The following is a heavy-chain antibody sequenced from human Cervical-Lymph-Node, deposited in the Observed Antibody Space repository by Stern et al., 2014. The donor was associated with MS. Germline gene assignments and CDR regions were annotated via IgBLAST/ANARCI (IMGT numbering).Heavy chain of an antibody. J-gene: IGHJ4*02. CDR2: VHYSGTT. CDR3: AGSGTYYPDY. CDR1: GGSISSYY. V-gene: IGHV4-59*08. D-gene: IGHD3-3*01. Sequence: QVQLQESGPGLVKPSETLSLTCSVSGGSISSYYWNWIRQPPGKGLEWIANVHYSGTTNYHPSLKSRVTLFLDTSMKKTSLNLTSVTAADTAVYYCAGSGTYYPDYWGQGILVTVSS.